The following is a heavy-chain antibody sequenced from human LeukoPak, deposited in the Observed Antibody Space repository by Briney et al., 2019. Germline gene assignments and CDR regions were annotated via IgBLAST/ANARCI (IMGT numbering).Heavy chain of an antibody. D-gene: IGHD2-15*01. J-gene: IGHJ5*02. CDR1: GGSVSCDSLY. CDR2: VSYSAYT. V-gene: IGHV4-61*01. CDR3: ARGGDIVVGPHGWFDP. Sequence: KPSETLSLTCTVFGGSVSCDSLYWRWIRQSPGKGLEWIGYVSYSAYTHYNPSLESRVTISIDTSKNQFSLKLSSVTAADTAVYYCARGGDIVVGPHGWFDPWGQGTLVTVSS.